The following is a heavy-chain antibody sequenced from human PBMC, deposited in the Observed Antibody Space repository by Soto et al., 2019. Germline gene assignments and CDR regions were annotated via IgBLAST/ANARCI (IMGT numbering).Heavy chain of an antibody. CDR2: INNDGSVS. J-gene: IGHJ6*03. D-gene: IGHD2-15*01. CDR3: ARGDCVGGTCYSLAGSFYYYMDV. Sequence: EVQLVESGGGLVQPGGSLRLSCVASGFTFSNYWMYWVRQAPGEGLVWVSRINNDGSVSSYADSVKGRLTISRDNVKNTLYLQMDSLRAEDTAVYYCARGDCVGGTCYSLAGSFYYYMDVWGKGTTVTVSS. V-gene: IGHV3-74*01. CDR1: GFTFSNYW.